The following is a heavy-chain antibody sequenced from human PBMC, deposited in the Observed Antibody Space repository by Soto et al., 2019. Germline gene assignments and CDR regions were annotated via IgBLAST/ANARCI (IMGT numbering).Heavy chain of an antibody. Sequence: PSETLSLTCTVSGGSISGYYWNWIRQPPGKGLEWIGYIYDSGSTNYNPSLKSRVTISVDTSKNQFSLKLTSVTAADTAVYYCAAPPRYWGQGTLVTVYS. D-gene: IGHD6-6*01. CDR2: IYDSGST. J-gene: IGHJ4*02. CDR1: GGSISGYY. V-gene: IGHV4-59*01. CDR3: AAPPRY.